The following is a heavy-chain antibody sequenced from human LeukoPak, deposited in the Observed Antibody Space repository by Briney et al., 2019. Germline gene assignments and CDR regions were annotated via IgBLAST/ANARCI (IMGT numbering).Heavy chain of an antibody. CDR1: GGSISTYY. D-gene: IGHD6-6*01. CDR2: IYYSGST. V-gene: IGHV4-59*01. Sequence: PSETLSLTCTVSGGSISTYYWSWIRQPPGKGLEWIGYIYYSGSTNYNPSLKSRVTISVDTSKNQFSLKLGSVTAADTAVYYCVRIEYSSSIDYWGQGTLVTVSS. CDR3: VRIEYSSSIDY. J-gene: IGHJ4*02.